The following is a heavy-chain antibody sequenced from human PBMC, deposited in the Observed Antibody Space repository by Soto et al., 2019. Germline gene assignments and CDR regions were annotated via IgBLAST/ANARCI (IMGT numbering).Heavy chain of an antibody. CDR2: IYYSGST. Sequence: QVQLQESGPGLVKPSQTLSLTCTVSGGSISRGGYYWTWIRQHPGKGLEWIGYIYYSGSTYYNPSLKGRLTISLDTSKNQFSLKPSSVTAADTAVYYCARSVFPWGQGTLVTVSS. V-gene: IGHV4-31*03. J-gene: IGHJ5*02. CDR3: ARSVFP. CDR1: GGSISRGGYY.